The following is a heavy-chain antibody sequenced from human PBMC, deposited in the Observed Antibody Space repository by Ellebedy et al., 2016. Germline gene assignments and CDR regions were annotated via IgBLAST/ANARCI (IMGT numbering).Heavy chain of an antibody. Sequence: ASVKVSCKASGYTFTGYYMHWVRQAPGQGLEWMGWISAYNGNTNYAQKLQGRVTMTTDTSTSTAYVELRSLRSDDTAAYYCARAYCSSTSCYEWADYYYYYGMDVWGQGTTVTVSS. CDR2: ISAYNGNT. V-gene: IGHV1-18*04. D-gene: IGHD2-2*01. CDR3: ARAYCSSTSCYEWADYYYYYGMDV. J-gene: IGHJ6*02. CDR1: GYTFTGYY.